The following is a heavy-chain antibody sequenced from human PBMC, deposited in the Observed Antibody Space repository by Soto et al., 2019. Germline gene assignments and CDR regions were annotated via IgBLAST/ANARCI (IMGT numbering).Heavy chain of an antibody. Sequence: PSETLSLTCTVSSGSISTYYWSWIRQPPGKGPEWVANINQDGSEKYCADSVKGRFTISRDNSKNTLYLQMNSLRAEDTAVYYCAKDWYDFWSGYWLFDYWGQGTLVTVSS. V-gene: IGHV3-7*01. CDR1: SGSISTYY. CDR2: INQDGSEK. J-gene: IGHJ4*02. D-gene: IGHD3-3*01. CDR3: AKDWYDFWSGYWLFDY.